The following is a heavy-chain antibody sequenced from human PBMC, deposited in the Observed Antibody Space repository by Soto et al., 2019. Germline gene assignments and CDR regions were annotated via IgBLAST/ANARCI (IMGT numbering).Heavy chain of an antibody. D-gene: IGHD3-22*01. Sequence: QVQLVESGGGVVQPGRSLRLSCAASGFTFSSYGMHWVRQAPGKGLECVAAISYDGSNKYSADSVKGRFTISRDNSKNTLYLQMISLRAEDTAVYYCAKGVRYYDISASKDFFDYWGQGTLVTVSS. CDR3: AKGVRYYDISASKDFFDY. V-gene: IGHV3-30*18. J-gene: IGHJ4*02. CDR1: GFTFSSYG. CDR2: ISYDGSNK.